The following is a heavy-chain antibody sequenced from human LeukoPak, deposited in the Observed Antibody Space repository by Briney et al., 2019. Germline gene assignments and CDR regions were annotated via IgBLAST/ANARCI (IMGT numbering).Heavy chain of an antibody. D-gene: IGHD3-10*01. Sequence: ASVKVSCKASGGTFSSYAISWVRQAPGQGLEWMGGIIPIFGTANYAQKFQGGVTITAGESTSPAYMELSSLRSEDTAVYYCARVTDGSGSYPTQVTKDYYYYMDVWGKGTTVTISS. V-gene: IGHV1-69*13. CDR2: IIPIFGTA. CDR3: ARVTDGSGSYPTQVTKDYYYYMDV. J-gene: IGHJ6*03. CDR1: GGTFSSYA.